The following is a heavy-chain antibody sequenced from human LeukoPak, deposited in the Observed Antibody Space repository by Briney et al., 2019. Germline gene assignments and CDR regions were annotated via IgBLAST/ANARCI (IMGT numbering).Heavy chain of an antibody. CDR3: ARGNNYYDSSGYYDFDY. CDR2: ISSSGSTI. J-gene: IGHJ4*02. CDR1: GFTFSSYE. D-gene: IGHD3-22*01. V-gene: IGHV3-48*03. Sequence: GGSLRLSCAASGFTFSSYEMNWVRQAPGKGLEWVSYISSSGSTIYYADSVKGRFTISRDNAKNSLYLQMNSLRAEDTAVYCCARGNNYYDSSGYYDFDYWAREPWSPSPQ.